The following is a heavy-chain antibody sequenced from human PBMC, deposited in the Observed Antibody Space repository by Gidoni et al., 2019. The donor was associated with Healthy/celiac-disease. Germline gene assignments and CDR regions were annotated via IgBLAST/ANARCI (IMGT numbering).Heavy chain of an antibody. J-gene: IGHJ4*02. CDR3: AKEKWDYYDTTRGYFDY. V-gene: IGHV3-30*18. D-gene: IGHD3-22*01. Sequence: QVPLVESGGGVVQPGRSLRLSCAASGFTFSSYGMHWVRQAPGKGLEWVAVISYDGSNKYYADSVKGRFTISRDNSKNTLYLQMNSLRAEDTAVYYCAKEKWDYYDTTRGYFDYWGQGTLVTVSS. CDR1: GFTFSSYG. CDR2: ISYDGSNK.